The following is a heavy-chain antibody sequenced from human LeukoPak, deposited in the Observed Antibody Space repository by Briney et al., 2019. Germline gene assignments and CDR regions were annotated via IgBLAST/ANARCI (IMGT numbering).Heavy chain of an antibody. Sequence: GGSLRLSCAGSGFTFSNYNMNWVRQAPGQGLEWISFISSSSSAIYYADSVKGRFTISRDNAKNSLYLQVNSLRAEDTAVYYCAKDGGLWVSAHWGDSWGRGTLVTVSS. CDR3: AKDGGLWVSAHWGDS. CDR1: GFTFSNYN. D-gene: IGHD7-27*01. J-gene: IGHJ4*02. CDR2: ISSSSSAI. V-gene: IGHV3-48*01.